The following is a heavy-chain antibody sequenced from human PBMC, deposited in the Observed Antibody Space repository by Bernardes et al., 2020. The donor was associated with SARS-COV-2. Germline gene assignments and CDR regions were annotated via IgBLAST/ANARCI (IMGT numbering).Heavy chain of an antibody. CDR1: GFTFSSYS. J-gene: IGHJ4*02. CDR3: ARDWRGLYYYDSSGYGDY. D-gene: IGHD3-22*01. Sequence: GGSLRLSCAASGFTFSSYSMNWVRQAPGKGLEWVSSISSSSSYIYYADSVKGRFTISRDNAKNSLYLQMNSLRAEDTAVYYCARDWRGLYYYDSSGYGDYWGQGTLVTVSS. V-gene: IGHV3-21*01. CDR2: ISSSSSYI.